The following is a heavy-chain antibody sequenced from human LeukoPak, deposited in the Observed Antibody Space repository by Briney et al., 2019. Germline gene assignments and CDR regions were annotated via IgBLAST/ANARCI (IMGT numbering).Heavy chain of an antibody. J-gene: IGHJ5*02. D-gene: IGHD5-18*01. CDR2: INPNSGGT. CDR3: ARRRAAMVSLRWFDP. Sequence: ASVKVSCKASGYTFTCYYMHWVRQAPGQGLEWMGWINPNSGGTNYAQKFQGRVTISVDTSKNQFSLKLSSVTAADTAVYYCARRRAAMVSLRWFDPWGQGTLVTVSS. CDR1: GYTFTCYY. V-gene: IGHV1-2*02.